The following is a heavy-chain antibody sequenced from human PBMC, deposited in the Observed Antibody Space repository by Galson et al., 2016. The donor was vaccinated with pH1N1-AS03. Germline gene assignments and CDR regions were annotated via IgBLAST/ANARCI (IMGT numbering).Heavy chain of an antibody. CDR1: GDSVSGSRGVA. V-gene: IGHV6-1*01. CDR3: ARGKNSGFDY. CDR2: TFYWSKWSN. D-gene: IGHD3-10*01. Sequence: CAISGDSVSGSRGVAWNWIRQSPSRGLEWLGRTFYWSKWSNDYAESVKSRITIDPDTSNNQFSLHLNSVTPEDTAIYFCARGKNSGFDYWGQGTPVTASS. J-gene: IGHJ4*02.